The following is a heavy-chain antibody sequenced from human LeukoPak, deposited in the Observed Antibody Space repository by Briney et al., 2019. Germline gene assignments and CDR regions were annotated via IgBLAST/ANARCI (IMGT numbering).Heavy chain of an antibody. CDR2: TYTSGST. CDR3: ARDALWGTRRQFDY. D-gene: IGHD7-27*01. CDR1: GGSISSYY. J-gene: IGHJ4*02. V-gene: IGHV4-4*07. Sequence: SETLSLTCTVSGGSISSYYWSWIRQPAGKGLEWIGRTYTSGSTNYNPSLKSRVTISVDTSKNQFSLKLSSVTAADTAVYYCARDALWGTRRQFDYWGQGTLVTVSS.